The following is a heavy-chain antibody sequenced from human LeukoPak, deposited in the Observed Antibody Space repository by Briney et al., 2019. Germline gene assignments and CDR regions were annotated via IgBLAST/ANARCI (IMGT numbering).Heavy chain of an antibody. Sequence: ASVKVSCKASGYTFTSYGISWVRQAPGQGLEWMGWISAYNGNTNYAQKFQGRVTITADKSTSTAYMELSSLRSEDTAVYYCARGGGPLFSPNNIVATDATVDYWGQGTLVTVSS. D-gene: IGHD5-12*01. V-gene: IGHV1-18*01. J-gene: IGHJ4*02. CDR1: GYTFTSYG. CDR3: ARGGGPLFSPNNIVATDATVDY. CDR2: ISAYNGNT.